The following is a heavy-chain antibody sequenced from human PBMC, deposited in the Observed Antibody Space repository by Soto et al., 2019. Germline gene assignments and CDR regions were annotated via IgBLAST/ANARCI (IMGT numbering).Heavy chain of an antibody. V-gene: IGHV1-46*01. J-gene: IGHJ3*02. CDR1: SYTIFSNY. Sequence: GAVQVSCRASSYTIFSNYLHWWLHAPPQKRVWWGIINSSGGSTAYAKKFQGSLITTSEMYSSTVHMQQSSRRSADAAAYYCGRYRSDDKFCGRYPLGHGAFDIWGQGTLVTVSS. CDR3: GRYRSDDKFCGRYPLGHGAFDI. CDR2: INSSGGST. D-gene: IGHD1-26*01.